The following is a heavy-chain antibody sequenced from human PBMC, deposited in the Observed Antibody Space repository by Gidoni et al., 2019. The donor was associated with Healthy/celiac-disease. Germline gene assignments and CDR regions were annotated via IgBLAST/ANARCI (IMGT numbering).Heavy chain of an antibody. CDR2: IYYSGST. Sequence: QLQLQESGPGLVKLSETLSLTCTVSGGSISSSSYYWGWIRQPPGKGLEWIGSIYYSGSTYYNPSIKSRVTISVDTSKNQFSLKLSSVTAADTAVYYCDKTEAAYGDYAWFDPWGQGTLVTVSS. V-gene: IGHV4-39*01. CDR1: GGSISSSSYY. J-gene: IGHJ5*02. CDR3: DKTEAAYGDYAWFDP. D-gene: IGHD4-17*01.